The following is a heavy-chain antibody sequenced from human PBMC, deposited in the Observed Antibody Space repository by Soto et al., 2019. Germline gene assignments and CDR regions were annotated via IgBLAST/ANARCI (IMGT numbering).Heavy chain of an antibody. Sequence: ASVKVSCKASGYTFTSYGISWVRQAPGQGLEWMGWISAYNGNTNYAQKLQGRVTMTTDTSTSTAYMELRSLRSDDPAVYYCARVNSGSGWYYFDYWGQGTLVTVSS. D-gene: IGHD6-19*01. CDR1: GYTFTSYG. J-gene: IGHJ4*02. CDR3: ARVNSGSGWYYFDY. CDR2: ISAYNGNT. V-gene: IGHV1-18*01.